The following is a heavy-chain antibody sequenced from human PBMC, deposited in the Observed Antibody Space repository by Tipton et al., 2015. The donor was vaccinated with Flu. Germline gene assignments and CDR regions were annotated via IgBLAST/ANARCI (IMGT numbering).Heavy chain of an antibody. CDR3: ARWWSEGNSFDP. CDR1: GASISSYY. CDR2: IHYSGNN. D-gene: IGHD2-15*01. Sequence: TLSLTCTVSGASISSYYWNWIRQAPGKGLEWIGYIHYSGNNNYNPSLRGRVTMSVDTSKNQFSLKLNSVTTTDTAVYYCARWWSEGNSFDPWGQGTLVTVSS. V-gene: IGHV4-59*01. J-gene: IGHJ5*02.